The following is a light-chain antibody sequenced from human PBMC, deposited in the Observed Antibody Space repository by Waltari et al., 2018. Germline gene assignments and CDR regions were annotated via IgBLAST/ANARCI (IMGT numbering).Light chain of an antibody. CDR2: DVS. V-gene: IGLV2-14*03. CDR1: GSDIGYYNF. J-gene: IGLJ2*01. CDR3: SSYTSTNTII. Sequence: QSALAQSASVSGSPGQSITISCTGTGSDIGYYNFLSWYQQHPGKAPKLLIFDVSRWSSGVSHRFSGSKSGNTASLTISGLQAEDEADYYCSSYTSTNTIIFGGGTKVTVL.